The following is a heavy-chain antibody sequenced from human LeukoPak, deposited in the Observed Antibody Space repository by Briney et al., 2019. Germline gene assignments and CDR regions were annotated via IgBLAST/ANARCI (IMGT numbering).Heavy chain of an antibody. CDR1: GFTFSDSA. CDR2: IRRKGYNYAS. Sequence: PGGSLRLSCAASGFTFSDSALHWVRQAPGKGLEWVGYIRRKGYNYASADVASGKGTFTISRDDSKNTAYLQMNSLKTEDTAVYFCARPHSGWELYSFDYWGQGVLVTVPS. CDR3: ARPHSGWELYSFDY. V-gene: IGHV3-73*01. J-gene: IGHJ4*02. D-gene: IGHD6-19*01.